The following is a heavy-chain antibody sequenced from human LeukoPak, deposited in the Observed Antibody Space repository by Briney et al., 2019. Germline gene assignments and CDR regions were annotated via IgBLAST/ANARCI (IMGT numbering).Heavy chain of an antibody. J-gene: IGHJ5*02. CDR2: IIAYNGNT. Sequence: ASVKVSCMASGYTFTSYGISWVRQAPGQGLEWMGWIIAYNGNTNYAQKLQGRVTMTTDTSTSTPYMELRSLRSDDTAVYYCAREGYSYGLNWFVPWGQGTLVTVSS. V-gene: IGHV1-18*01. CDR3: AREGYSYGLNWFVP. CDR1: GYTFTSYG. D-gene: IGHD5-18*01.